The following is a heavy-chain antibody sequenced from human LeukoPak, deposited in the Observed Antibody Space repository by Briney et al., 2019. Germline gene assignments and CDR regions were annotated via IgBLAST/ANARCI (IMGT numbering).Heavy chain of an antibody. CDR3: ARADYYDSSGYYQY. V-gene: IGHV1-2*04. Sequence: ASVKVSCKASGYTFTGYFIHWVRQAPGQGLEWMGWINPNSGGTNSAQKFQGWVTMTRDTSSSTAYMELSRLKSDDTAVYYCARADYYDSSGYYQYWGQGTLVTVSS. D-gene: IGHD3-22*01. CDR2: INPNSGGT. J-gene: IGHJ4*02. CDR1: GYTFTGYF.